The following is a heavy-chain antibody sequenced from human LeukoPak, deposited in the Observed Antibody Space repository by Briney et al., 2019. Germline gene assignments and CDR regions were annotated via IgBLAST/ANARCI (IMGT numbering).Heavy chain of an antibody. CDR2: ISGGGGST. J-gene: IGHJ4*02. CDR1: GFTFSNCA. D-gene: IGHD1-1*01. Sequence: PGGSLRLSCAASGFTFSNCAMAWVRQSPGKGLECVSAISGGGGSTFYADSVKGHFTISRDNFKSILYLQMNYLRAEDTAVYYCARMGSRPTDYNSFDYWGQGTLVTVSS. CDR3: ARMGSRPTDYNSFDY. V-gene: IGHV3-23*01.